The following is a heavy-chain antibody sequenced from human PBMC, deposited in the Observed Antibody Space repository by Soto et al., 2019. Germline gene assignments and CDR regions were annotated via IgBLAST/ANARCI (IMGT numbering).Heavy chain of an antibody. V-gene: IGHV1-46*03. CDR3: ARGGTYYDFWSGYSYYYYYYMDV. CDR1: GYTFTSYY. J-gene: IGHJ6*03. Sequence: ASVKVSCKASGYTFTSYYMHWVRQAPGQGLEWMGIINPSGGSTSYAQKFQGRVTMTRDTSTSTVYMELSSLRSEDTAVYYCARGGTYYDFWSGYSYYYYYYMDVWGKGTTVTVSS. CDR2: INPSGGST. D-gene: IGHD3-3*01.